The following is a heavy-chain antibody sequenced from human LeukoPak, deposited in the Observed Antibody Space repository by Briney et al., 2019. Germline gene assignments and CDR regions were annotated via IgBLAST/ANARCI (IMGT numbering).Heavy chain of an antibody. CDR3: AKRNQLLSFDY. V-gene: IGHV3-30*18. Sequence: GGSLTLSCAASGFSFSVSDYGMNWVRQAPGKGLEWVAVVSYDGSNKYYADSVKGRFTISRDNSKNTLYLQMNSLRAEDTAVYYCAKRNQLLSFDYWGQGTLVTVSS. D-gene: IGHD2-2*01. CDR2: VSYDGSNK. J-gene: IGHJ4*02. CDR1: GFSFSVSDYG.